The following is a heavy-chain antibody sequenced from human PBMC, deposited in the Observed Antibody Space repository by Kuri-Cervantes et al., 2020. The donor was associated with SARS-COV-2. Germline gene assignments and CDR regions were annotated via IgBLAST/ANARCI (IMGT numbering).Heavy chain of an antibody. CDR3: ARGYCSSTSRYYYYYYMDV. J-gene: IGHJ6*03. CDR1: GYTFTGYY. V-gene: IGHV1-2*02. Sequence: ASVKVSCKASGYTFTGYYMHWVRQAPGQGLEWMGWINPNSGGTNYAQKFQGRVTMTRDTSISTAYMELSRLRSDDTAVYYCARGYCSSTSRYYYYYYMDVWGKGTTVTVSS. D-gene: IGHD2-2*01. CDR2: INPNSGGT.